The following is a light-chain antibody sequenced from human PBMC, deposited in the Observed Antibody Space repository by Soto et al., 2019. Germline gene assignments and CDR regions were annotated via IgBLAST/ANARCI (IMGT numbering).Light chain of an antibody. V-gene: IGLV2-11*01. J-gene: IGLJ3*02. Sequence: QSALTQPRSVSGSPGQSVTISCTGTSSDVGDYNYVSWYQQYPGKAPKLVIYDVSKRPSGVPDRFSGSKSGNTASLTISGLQAEAEADYYCCSFAGSYTFWVFGGGTKVTVL. CDR3: CSFAGSYTFWV. CDR1: SSDVGDYNY. CDR2: DVS.